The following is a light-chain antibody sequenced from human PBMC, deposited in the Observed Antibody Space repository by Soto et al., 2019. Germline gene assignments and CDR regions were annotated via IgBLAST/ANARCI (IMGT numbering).Light chain of an antibody. Sequence: SYELTQPPSVSVAPKQTATIYCGENNIESRTVHWYQQKPGQPPLLVVYDNSFRPSGIPNRFSGSNSGNTGTLNISRVEAGDEADYYCQVWDNVDDHIYVFGTGSKVTV. CDR1: NIESRT. J-gene: IGLJ1*01. CDR3: QVWDNVDDHIYV. CDR2: DNS. V-gene: IGLV3-21*02.